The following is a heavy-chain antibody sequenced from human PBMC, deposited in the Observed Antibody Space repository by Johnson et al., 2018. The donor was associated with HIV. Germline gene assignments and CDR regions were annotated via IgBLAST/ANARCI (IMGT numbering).Heavy chain of an antibody. J-gene: IGHJ3*02. Sequence: VQLVESGGGVVQPGGSLRLSCAASGFTFSSYWMSWVRQAPGKGLAWVANIKQDGSEKYYVDSVKGRLTISRDNAKNSLYLQLNSLRAEDTAVYYCASLVGSSSGEAVDIWGQGTMVTVAS. V-gene: IGHV3-7*05. CDR2: IKQDGSEK. CDR3: ASLVGSSSGEAVDI. CDR1: GFTFSSYW. D-gene: IGHD6-6*01.